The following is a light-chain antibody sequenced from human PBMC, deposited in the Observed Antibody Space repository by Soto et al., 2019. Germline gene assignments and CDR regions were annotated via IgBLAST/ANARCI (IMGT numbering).Light chain of an antibody. Sequence: QSALTQPASVSGSPGQSITISCTGTSSDVGGYDYVSWYQPPPGKAPKLMIYDVSNWPSGVSNRFSGSKSGNTASLTISGLQAEDEADYYCSSYTSSGTLVFGTGTKVTVL. CDR3: SSYTSSGTLV. CDR2: DVS. V-gene: IGLV2-14*01. CDR1: SSDVGGYDY. J-gene: IGLJ1*01.